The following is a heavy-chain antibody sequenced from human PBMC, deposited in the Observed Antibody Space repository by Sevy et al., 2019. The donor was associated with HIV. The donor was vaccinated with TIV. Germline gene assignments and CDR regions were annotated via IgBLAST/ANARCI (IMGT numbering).Heavy chain of an antibody. CDR2: IKQDGSEK. CDR3: ARVGAYCGGDCYSHQPNYYYYGMDV. CDR1: GFTFSSYW. V-gene: IGHV3-7*01. J-gene: IGHJ6*02. D-gene: IGHD2-21*02. Sequence: GGSLRLSCAASGFTFSSYWMSWVRQAPGKGLEWVANIKQDGSEKYYVDSVKGRFTISRDNAKNLLYLQMNSLRAEDTAVYYCARVGAYCGGDCYSHQPNYYYYGMDVWGQGTTVTVSS.